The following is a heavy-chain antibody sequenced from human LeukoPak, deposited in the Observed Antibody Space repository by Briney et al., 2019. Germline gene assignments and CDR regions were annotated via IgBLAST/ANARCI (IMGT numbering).Heavy chain of an antibody. V-gene: IGHV3-23*01. J-gene: IGHJ4*02. CDR3: AKRVRYGSGNYHFDH. CDR1: GFTFSGYA. Sequence: GGSLRLSCAASGFTFSGYAMSWVRQAPGKGLEWVSAISGSGGSTYYADSVKGRFTISRDNAKNSLYLQMNSLTAEDTAVYYCAKRVRYGSGNYHFDHWGQGTLVTVSS. CDR2: ISGSGGST. D-gene: IGHD3-10*01.